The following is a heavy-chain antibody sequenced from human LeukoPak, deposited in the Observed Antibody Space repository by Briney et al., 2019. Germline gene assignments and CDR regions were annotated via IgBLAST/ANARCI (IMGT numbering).Heavy chain of an antibody. CDR3: ARAFGGNFDHFDY. CDR1: GFTFSIYA. D-gene: IGHD4-23*01. CDR2: LTGSGATT. Sequence: GGSLRLSCAASGFTFSIYAMSWVRQAPGKGLEWVSTLTGSGATTYYADSVKGRFTISRDNSKNTLYLQMNSLRAEDTAVYYCARAFGGNFDHFDYWGQGTLVTVSS. J-gene: IGHJ4*02. V-gene: IGHV3-23*01.